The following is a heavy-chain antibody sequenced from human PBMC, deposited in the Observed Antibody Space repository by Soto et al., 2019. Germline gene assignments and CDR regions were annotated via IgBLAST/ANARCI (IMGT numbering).Heavy chain of an antibody. CDR3: ARVGGYYDSSGYYSYFDY. J-gene: IGHJ4*02. D-gene: IGHD3-22*01. Sequence: QVQLVQSGAEVKKPGSSVKVSCKASGGTFSSYTISWVRQAPGQGREWMGRIIPILGIANYAQKFQGRVTITADKSTSTAYMELSSLRSEDTAVYYCARVGGYYDSSGYYSYFDYWGQGTLVTVSS. CDR2: IIPILGIA. V-gene: IGHV1-69*02. CDR1: GGTFSSYT.